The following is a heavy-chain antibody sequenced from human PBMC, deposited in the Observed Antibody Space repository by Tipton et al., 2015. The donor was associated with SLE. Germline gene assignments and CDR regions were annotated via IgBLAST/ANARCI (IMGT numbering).Heavy chain of an antibody. Sequence: TLSLTCAVYGGSFSGYYWSWIRQPPGKGLEWIGEINHSGSTNYNPSLKSRVTISVDTSKNQFSLKLSSVTAADTAVYYCARGQSSTLPFFPFDPWGQGTLVTVSS. V-gene: IGHV4-34*01. CDR3: ARGQSSTLPFFPFDP. D-gene: IGHD6-13*01. J-gene: IGHJ5*02. CDR2: INHSGST. CDR1: GGSFSGYY.